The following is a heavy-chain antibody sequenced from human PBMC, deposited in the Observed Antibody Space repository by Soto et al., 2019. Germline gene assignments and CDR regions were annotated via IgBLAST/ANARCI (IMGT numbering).Heavy chain of an antibody. CDR3: ARGRRRGYSYGASLDY. J-gene: IGHJ4*02. CDR2: INHLGST. Sequence: QAQLQQWGAGQLKPSEPLSLTCGVSGGSFSSFFWSWLRQPPGKGLEWMGEINHLGSTNYNPSLKRRVTISVDKSKNQFSLRLNSVTAADTAVYFCARGRRRGYSYGASLDYWGRGTLVTVSS. CDR1: GGSFSSFF. D-gene: IGHD5-18*01. V-gene: IGHV4-34*01.